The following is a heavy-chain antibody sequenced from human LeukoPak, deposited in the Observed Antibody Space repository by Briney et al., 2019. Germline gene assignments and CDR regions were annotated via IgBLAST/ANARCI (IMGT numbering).Heavy chain of an antibody. J-gene: IGHJ4*02. CDR3: ARKLSGNYADY. V-gene: IGHV4-59*08. D-gene: IGHD4-11*01. Sequence: SETLSLTCTVSGGSISSYYWSWIRQPPGKGLEWIGYIYYSGSTNYNPSLKSRVTISVDTSKNQFSLKLSSVTAADTAVYYCARKLSGNYADYWGQGTLATVSS. CDR1: GGSISSYY. CDR2: IYYSGST.